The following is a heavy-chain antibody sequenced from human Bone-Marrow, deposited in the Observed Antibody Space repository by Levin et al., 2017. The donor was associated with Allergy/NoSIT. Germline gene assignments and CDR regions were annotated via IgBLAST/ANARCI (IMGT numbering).Heavy chain of an antibody. CDR3: ARLPESITVTGGDDY. V-gene: IGHV4-39*01. CDR1: GGSISSTNYY. Sequence: SETLSLTCTVSGGSISSTNYYWGWIRQPPGNGLECIGRIHYSGATYYNLSLKSRVTMSIDTSNNHFSLNLSSVNAADTAVLYYARLPESITVTGGDDYWGQGTLVTVSS. D-gene: IGHD6-19*01. CDR2: IHYSGAT. J-gene: IGHJ4*02.